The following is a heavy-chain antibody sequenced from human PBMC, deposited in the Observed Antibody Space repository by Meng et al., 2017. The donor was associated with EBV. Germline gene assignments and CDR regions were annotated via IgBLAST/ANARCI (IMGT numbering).Heavy chain of an antibody. CDR2: ISYDGSNK. Sequence: QVQLVESGGGVVQPGRSLRLSCAASGFTFSSYAMHWVRQAPGKGLEWVAVISYDGSNKYYADSVKGRFTISRDNSKNTLYLQMNSLRSEDTAIYYCASESGRGYTPDYWGQGTLVTVSS. V-gene: IGHV3-30-3*01. D-gene: IGHD3-10*01. J-gene: IGHJ4*02. CDR3: ASESGRGYTPDY. CDR1: GFTFSSYA.